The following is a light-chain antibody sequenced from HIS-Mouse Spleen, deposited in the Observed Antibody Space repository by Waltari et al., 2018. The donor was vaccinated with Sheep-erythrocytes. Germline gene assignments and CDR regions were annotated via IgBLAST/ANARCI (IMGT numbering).Light chain of an antibody. V-gene: IGLV2-23*01. Sequence: QSALTQPASVSGSPGQSITISCTGTSSDVGSYNLVSWYQQHQGKAPKPMIYERSKRPSGVSNRFPGSKSGNTASLTISGLQAEDEADYYCCSYAGSSTPWVFGGGTKLTVL. CDR2: ERS. CDR3: CSYAGSSTPWV. CDR1: SSDVGSYNL. J-gene: IGLJ3*02.